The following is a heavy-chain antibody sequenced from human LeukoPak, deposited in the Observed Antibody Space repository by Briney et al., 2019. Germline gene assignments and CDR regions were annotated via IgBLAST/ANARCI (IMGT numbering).Heavy chain of an antibody. CDR1: GFTFSSYW. CDR3: ARDSGYSSSFDAFDI. V-gene: IGHV3-74*01. D-gene: IGHD6-6*01. Sequence: GGSLRLSCAASGFTFSSYWMHWVRQAPGKGLVWVSRISSDGSSTSYADSVKGRFTISRDNAKNTLYLQMNSLRAEDTAVYYCARDSGYSSSFDAFDIWGQGTMVTVSS. J-gene: IGHJ3*02. CDR2: ISSDGSST.